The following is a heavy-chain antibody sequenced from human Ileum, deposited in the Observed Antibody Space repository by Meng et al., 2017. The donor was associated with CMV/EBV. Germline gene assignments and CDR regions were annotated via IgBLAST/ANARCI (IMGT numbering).Heavy chain of an antibody. CDR2: IIPIFGTA. D-gene: IGHD2-2*01. CDR1: GGTFSRYA. V-gene: IGHV1-69*05. CDR3: ARGVPDSNWFDP. J-gene: IGHJ5*02. Sequence: CTASGGTFSRYALRWVRQAPGQGLEWMGGIIPIFGTANYAQKFQGRVTITTDESTSTAYMELSSLRSEDTAVYYCARGVPDSNWFDPWGQGTLVTVSS.